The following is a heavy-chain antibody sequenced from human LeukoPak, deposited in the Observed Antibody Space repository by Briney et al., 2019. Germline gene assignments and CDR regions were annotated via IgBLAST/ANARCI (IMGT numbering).Heavy chain of an antibody. CDR3: ASSICSGGSCYLYY. CDR2: INPNSGGT. D-gene: IGHD2-15*01. Sequence: ASVKVSCKASGYTFTGYYMHWVRQAPGQGLEWMGRINPNSGGTNYAQKFQGRDTMTRDTSISTAYMELSRLRSDDTAVYYRASSICSGGSCYLYYWGQGTLVTVSS. CDR1: GYTFTGYY. J-gene: IGHJ4*02. V-gene: IGHV1-2*06.